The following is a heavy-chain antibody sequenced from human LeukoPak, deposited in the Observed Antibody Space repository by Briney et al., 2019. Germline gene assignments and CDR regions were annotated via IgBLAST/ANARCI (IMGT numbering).Heavy chain of an antibody. V-gene: IGHV4-34*01. CDR1: GGSFSGYY. J-gene: IGHJ6*03. CDR3: ARNRDEKAGIAAFYYYYYMDV. CDR2: INHSGST. D-gene: IGHD6-13*01. Sequence: SETLSLTCAVYGGSFSGYYWSWIRQPPGKGLEWIGEINHSGSTNYNPSLKSRVTISVDTSKNQFSLKLSSVTAADTAVYYCARNRDEKAGIAAFYYYYYMDVWGKGTTVTASS.